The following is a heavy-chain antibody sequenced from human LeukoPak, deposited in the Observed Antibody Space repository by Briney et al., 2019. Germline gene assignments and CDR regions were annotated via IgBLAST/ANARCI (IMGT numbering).Heavy chain of an antibody. CDR3: ATTCRGRGSTSCFSDFDY. CDR2: IWYDGSNK. CDR1: GFPFNDYG. Sequence: GGSLRLSCATSGFPFNDYGFHWVRQAPGKGLEWVEVIWYDGSNKDYGDSVKGRFAISRDDSKSMVYLQMNSLRAEDTAMYYCATTCRGRGSTSCFSDFDYWGPGTLVTVSS. D-gene: IGHD2-2*01. J-gene: IGHJ4*02. V-gene: IGHV3-33*01.